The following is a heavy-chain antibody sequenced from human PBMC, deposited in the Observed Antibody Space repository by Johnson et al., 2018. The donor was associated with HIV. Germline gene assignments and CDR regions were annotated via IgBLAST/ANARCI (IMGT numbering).Heavy chain of an antibody. CDR1: GFAFSSYA. Sequence: VQLVESGGGLVQPGGSLRLSCAASGFAFSSYAMTWVRQAPGKGLEWVSSISGSGGSTYYADSVKGRFTISRDNSKNTLYLQMNSLRVEDTAVYYCARDRAPVYSSSSTPFDALDIWGQGTVVSVSS. J-gene: IGHJ3*02. V-gene: IGHV3-23*04. CDR2: ISGSGGST. D-gene: IGHD6-6*01. CDR3: ARDRAPVYSSSSTPFDALDI.